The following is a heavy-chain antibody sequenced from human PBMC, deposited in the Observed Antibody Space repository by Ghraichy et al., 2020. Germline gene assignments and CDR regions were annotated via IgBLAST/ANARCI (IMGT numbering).Heavy chain of an antibody. D-gene: IGHD3-3*01. Sequence: SETLSLTCAVYGGSFSGYYWSWIRQPPGKGLEWIGEINHSGSTNYNPSLKSRVTISVDTSKNQFSLKLSSVTAADTAVYYCARAGGDFWSGYYSYFDLWGRGTLVTVSS. J-gene: IGHJ2*01. V-gene: IGHV4-34*01. CDR1: GGSFSGYY. CDR2: INHSGST. CDR3: ARAGGDFWSGYYSYFDL.